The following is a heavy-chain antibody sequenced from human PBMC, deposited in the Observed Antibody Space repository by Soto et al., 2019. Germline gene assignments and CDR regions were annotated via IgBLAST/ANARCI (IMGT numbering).Heavy chain of an antibody. D-gene: IGHD1-20*01. V-gene: IGHV3-15*01. Sequence: GGSLRLSCAASGFTFSNAWMSWVRQAPGKGLEWVGRIKSKTDGGTTDYAAPVKGRFTISRDDSKNTLYLQMNSLKTEDTAVYYCTTDRYNWNDETGDYWGQGTLVTVSS. CDR1: GFTFSNAW. CDR3: TTDRYNWNDETGDY. J-gene: IGHJ4*02. CDR2: IKSKTDGGTT.